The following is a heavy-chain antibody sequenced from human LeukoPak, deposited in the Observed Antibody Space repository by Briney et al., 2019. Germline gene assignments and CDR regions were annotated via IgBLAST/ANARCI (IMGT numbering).Heavy chain of an antibody. D-gene: IGHD4-11*01. Sequence: GSLRLSCETSGFTFSHYGMHWVRQAPGKGREWVAVIWSDGTNTYYGDPVKGRFTISRDNFQRTVYLQMDSLRAEDTAVYYCAKDARRGFDYSNSLDKWGQGTLVTVSS. J-gene: IGHJ4*02. V-gene: IGHV3-33*06. CDR3: AKDARRGFDYSNSLDK. CDR1: GFTFSHYG. CDR2: IWSDGTNT.